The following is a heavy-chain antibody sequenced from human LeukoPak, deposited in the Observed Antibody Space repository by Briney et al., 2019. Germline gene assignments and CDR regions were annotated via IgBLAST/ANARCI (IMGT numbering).Heavy chain of an antibody. D-gene: IGHD6-19*01. J-gene: IGHJ2*01. Sequence: KTSETLSLTCAVSGGSISSSSYYWGWIRQPPGKGLEWIGNIYYSGNTYYNPSLKSRVTFSVDTSKNQFSLKLSSVTAADTAVYYCARQEAGNCYSDLWGRGTLVTVSS. V-gene: IGHV4-39*01. CDR3: ARQEAGNCYSDL. CDR1: GGSISSSSYY. CDR2: IYYSGNT.